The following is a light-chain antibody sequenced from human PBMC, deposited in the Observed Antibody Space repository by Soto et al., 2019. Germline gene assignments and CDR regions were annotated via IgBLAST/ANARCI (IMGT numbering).Light chain of an antibody. V-gene: IGKV3-20*01. CDR3: QQCSSSPWT. J-gene: IGKJ1*01. CDR2: GAS. CDR1: QSVSSSY. Sequence: EIVLTQSPGTLSLSPGERATLSCRASQSVSSSYLAWYQQKLGQAPRLLIYGASSRATGIPDRFSGSGSGTDFTLTISRLEPEDFAVYYCQQCSSSPWTFGQGTEVDIK.